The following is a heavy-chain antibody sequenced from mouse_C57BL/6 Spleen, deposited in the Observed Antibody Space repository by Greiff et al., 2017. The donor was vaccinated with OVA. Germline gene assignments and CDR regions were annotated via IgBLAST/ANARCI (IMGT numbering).Heavy chain of an antibody. CDR1: GYTFTSYG. Sequence: VQLQQSGAELARPGASVKLSCKASGYTFTSYGISWVKQRPGQGLEWIGEIYPRSGNTYYNEKFKGKATLTADKSSSTAYMELRSLTSEDSAVYFCVFDGSDVWGTGTTVTVSS. V-gene: IGHV1-81*01. CDR3: VFDGSDV. J-gene: IGHJ1*03. CDR2: IYPRSGNT. D-gene: IGHD2-3*01.